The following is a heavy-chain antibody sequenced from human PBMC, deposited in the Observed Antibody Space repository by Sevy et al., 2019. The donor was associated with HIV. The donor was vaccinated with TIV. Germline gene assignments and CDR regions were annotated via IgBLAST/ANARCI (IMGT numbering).Heavy chain of an antibody. V-gene: IGHV3-21*01. D-gene: IGHD2-21*01. CDR1: GFTFSSYS. CDR3: ARSGAYCGGDCYSGYYFDY. J-gene: IGHJ4*02. CDR2: ISSSSSYI. Sequence: GGSLRLSCAASGFTFSSYSMNWVRQAPGKGLEWVSSISSSSSYIYYADSVKGRFTISRDNAKNSLYLQMNSLRAEETAVYYCARSGAYCGGDCYSGYYFDYWGQGTLVTVSS.